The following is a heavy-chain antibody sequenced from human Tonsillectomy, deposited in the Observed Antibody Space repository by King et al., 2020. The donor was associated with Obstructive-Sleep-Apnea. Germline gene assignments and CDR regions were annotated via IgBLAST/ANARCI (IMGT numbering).Heavy chain of an antibody. J-gene: IGHJ4*02. CDR3: ARDLHSGYDSSGSWNY. CDR2: IIPIFGTA. V-gene: IGHV1-69*12. CDR1: GGTFSSYA. D-gene: IGHD3-22*01. Sequence: QLVQSGAEVKKPGSSVKVSCKASGGTFSSYAISWVRQAPGQGLEWMGVIIPIFGTANYAQKFQGRVTITADESTSPAYMERSSLRSEDTAVYYCARDLHSGYDSSGSWNYWGQGTLVTVSS.